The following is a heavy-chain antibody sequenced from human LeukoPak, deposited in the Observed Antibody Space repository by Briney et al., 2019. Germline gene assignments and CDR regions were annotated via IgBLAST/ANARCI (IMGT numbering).Heavy chain of an antibody. V-gene: IGHV3-15*01. CDR2: IKSKTDGGTT. Sequence: GGSLRLSCAASGFTFSNAWMSWVRQAPGKGLEWVGRIKSKTDGGTTDAAPVKGRFTISRGDSKNTLYLQMNSLKTEDTAVYYCTTGSYYDSSGYRWGQGTLVTVYS. J-gene: IGHJ4*02. CDR3: TTGSYYDSSGYR. CDR1: GFTFSNAW. D-gene: IGHD3-22*01.